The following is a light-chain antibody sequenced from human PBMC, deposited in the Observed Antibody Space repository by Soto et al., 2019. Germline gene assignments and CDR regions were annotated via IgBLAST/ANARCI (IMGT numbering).Light chain of an antibody. CDR3: SSYTTSYFYV. CDR2: GVK. V-gene: IGLV2-14*01. J-gene: IGLJ1*01. CDR1: GRDIGAYDY. Sequence: QSVLTQPASVSGSPGRSITISCTGSGRDIGAYDYVSWYQQHPGKAPKLLIYGVKNRPSGVSYRFSASKSAFTASLTISGFQAEDEAHYYCSSYTTSYFYVFGPGTKVTVL.